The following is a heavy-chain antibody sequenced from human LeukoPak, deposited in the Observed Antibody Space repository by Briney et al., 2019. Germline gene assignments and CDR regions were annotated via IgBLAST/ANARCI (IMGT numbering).Heavy chain of an antibody. V-gene: IGHV3-23*01. CDR2: ISGSGGST. J-gene: IGHJ4*02. Sequence: GGSLRLSCAASGFTFNSYPMSWVRQAPGKGLEWVSAISGSGGSTYYADSVKGRFTISRDNSKNTLYLQMNSLRAEDTAVYYCAKDGVGLQLPGDYWGQGTLVTVSS. D-gene: IGHD5-24*01. CDR1: GFTFNSYP. CDR3: AKDGVGLQLPGDY.